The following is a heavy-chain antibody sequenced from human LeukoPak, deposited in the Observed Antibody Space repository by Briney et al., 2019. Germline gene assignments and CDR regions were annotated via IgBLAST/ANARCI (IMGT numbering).Heavy chain of an antibody. CDR1: GYTFTGYY. Sequence: ASVKVSCKASGYTFTGYYMHWARQAPGQGLEWMGWINPNSGGTNYAQKFQGRVTMTRDTSISTAYMELSRLRSDDTAVYYCARVVDYSSGWHTRTDAFDIWGQGTMVTVSS. V-gene: IGHV1-2*02. CDR2: INPNSGGT. D-gene: IGHD6-19*01. J-gene: IGHJ3*02. CDR3: ARVVDYSSGWHTRTDAFDI.